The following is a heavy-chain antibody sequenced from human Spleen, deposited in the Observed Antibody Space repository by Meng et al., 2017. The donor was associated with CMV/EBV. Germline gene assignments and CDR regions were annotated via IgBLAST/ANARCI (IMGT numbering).Heavy chain of an antibody. CDR3: ARAERGCFDY. D-gene: IGHD1-1*01. V-gene: IGHV6-1*01. CDR2: TYYRSKWYS. CDR1: EDTVSSNTVS. J-gene: IGHJ4*02. Sequence: CAIAEDTVSSNTVSWHWIRQSPSRGLEWLGRTYYRSKWYSEYGASARSRITIKPDTSKNQFSLQLNSMTPEDTAVYYCARAERGCFDYWGQGSPVTVSS.